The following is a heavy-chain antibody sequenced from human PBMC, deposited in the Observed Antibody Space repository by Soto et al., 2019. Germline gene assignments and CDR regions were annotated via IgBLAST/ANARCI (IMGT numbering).Heavy chain of an antibody. D-gene: IGHD4-17*01. CDR2: ISYDGTNK. Sequence: QVQLVESGGGEVQPGRSLTISCAASGFTFSTYGMHWVRQTPGKGLEWVAVISYDGTNKFYSDSVKGRFTISRDNCKNTLTLPMNSLRADDTAVYSCAKDLQSFGDYDYYCYGMDVWGLGTRVTVSS. CDR1: GFTFSTYG. V-gene: IGHV3-30*18. CDR3: AKDLQSFGDYDYYCYGMDV. J-gene: IGHJ6*02.